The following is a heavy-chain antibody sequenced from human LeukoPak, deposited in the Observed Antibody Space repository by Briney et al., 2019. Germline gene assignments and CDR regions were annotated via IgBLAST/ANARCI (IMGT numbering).Heavy chain of an antibody. CDR1: GGSINSNNYY. V-gene: IGHV4-39*01. Sequence: SATLSLTCPVSGGSINSNNYYWAWLRQPPGKGREWIGSIHSSGRAYYNPSLHSRVTISVDTSKSQFSLRLSSVTAADTAVYYCQSRYLEWLLEYWGQGTLVTVSS. J-gene: IGHJ4*02. CDR2: IHSSGRA. CDR3: QSRYLEWLLEY. D-gene: IGHD3-3*01.